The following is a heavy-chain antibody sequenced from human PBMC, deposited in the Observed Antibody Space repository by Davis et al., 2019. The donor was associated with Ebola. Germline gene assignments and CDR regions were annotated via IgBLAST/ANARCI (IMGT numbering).Heavy chain of an antibody. V-gene: IGHV1-8*01. Sequence: ASVKVSCKASGYTFTSYDINWVRQATGQGLEWMGWMNPNSGNTGYAQKFQGRVTMTTDTSTSTAYMELRSLRSDDTAVYYCARDPLDYWGQGTLVTVSS. J-gene: IGHJ4*02. CDR3: ARDPLDY. CDR2: MNPNSGNT. CDR1: GYTFTSYD.